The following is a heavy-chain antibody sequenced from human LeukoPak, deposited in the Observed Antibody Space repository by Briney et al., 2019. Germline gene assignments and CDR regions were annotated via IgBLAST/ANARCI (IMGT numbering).Heavy chain of an antibody. Sequence: SEILSLTCAVYGGSFSGYYWSWIRQPPGKGLEWIGEINHSGSTNYNPSLKSRITISVDTSKNQFSLKLSSVTATDTAVYYCARHYGPWGQGTLVTVSS. D-gene: IGHD3-16*01. CDR3: ARHYGP. J-gene: IGHJ4*02. V-gene: IGHV4-34*01. CDR2: INHSGST. CDR1: GGSFSGYY.